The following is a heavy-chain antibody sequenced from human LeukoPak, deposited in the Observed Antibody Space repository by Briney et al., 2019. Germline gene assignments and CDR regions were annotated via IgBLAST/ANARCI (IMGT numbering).Heavy chain of an antibody. D-gene: IGHD2-2*01. J-gene: IGHJ6*02. CDR1: GFTFSSYD. V-gene: IGHV3-13*01. Sequence: PGGSLRLSCAASGFTFSSYDMHWVRQATGKGLEWVSAIGTAGDTYYPGSVKGRFTISRENAKNSLYLQMNSLRAEDTAVYYCAREKWYRYYYGMDVWGQGTTVTVSS. CDR3: AREKWYRYYYGMDV. CDR2: IGTAGDT.